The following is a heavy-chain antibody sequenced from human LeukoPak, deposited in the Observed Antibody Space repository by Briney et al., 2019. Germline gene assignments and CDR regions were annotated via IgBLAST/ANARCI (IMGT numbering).Heavy chain of an antibody. D-gene: IGHD3-10*01. J-gene: IGHJ6*03. Sequence: SGTLSLTSTVSGGSISSYYWSWIRQPPGKGLEWIGCIYYSGYTNYKTSLKSRVTISVDTTKNQFSLKLGSVTAADTAVYYCARTTMVRGRYYMDVWGKGTTVTISS. CDR1: GGSISSYY. CDR3: ARTTMVRGRYYMDV. V-gene: IGHV4-59*01. CDR2: IYYSGYT.